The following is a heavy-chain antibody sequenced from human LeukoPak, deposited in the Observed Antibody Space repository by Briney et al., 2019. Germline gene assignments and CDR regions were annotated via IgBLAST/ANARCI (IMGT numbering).Heavy chain of an antibody. D-gene: IGHD3-22*01. CDR2: IYYSRST. V-gene: IGHV4-39*01. CDR3: ARGLSMIVVVVHDWYFDL. J-gene: IGHJ2*01. Sequence: SETLSLTCTVSGGSISSSSYYWGWVRQPPGKGLEWIGNIYYSRSTHYSPSLKSRVTISVDTSKNQFSLKLSSVTAADTAVYYCARGLSMIVVVVHDWYFDLWGRGTLVTVSS. CDR1: GGSISSSSYY.